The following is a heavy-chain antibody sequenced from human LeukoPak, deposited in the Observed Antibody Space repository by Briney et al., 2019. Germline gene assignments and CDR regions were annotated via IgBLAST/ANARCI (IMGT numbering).Heavy chain of an antibody. CDR1: GYTFTSYA. CDR3: ARGMYSSGWYGSVDYGY. V-gene: IGHV1-3*03. Sequence: GASVKVSCKASGYTFTSYAMHWVRQAPGQRLEWMGWINAGNGNTKYSQEFQGRVTITRDTSASTAYMDLSSLRSEDMAVYYCARGMYSSGWYGSVDYGYWGQGTLVTVSS. CDR2: INAGNGNT. J-gene: IGHJ4*02. D-gene: IGHD6-19*01.